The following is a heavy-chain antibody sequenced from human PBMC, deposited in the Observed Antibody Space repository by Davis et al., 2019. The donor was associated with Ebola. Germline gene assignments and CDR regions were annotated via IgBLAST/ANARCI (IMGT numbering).Heavy chain of an antibody. CDR3: ARDGYYYDSSGYYLYYFDY. CDR1: GGTFTSYY. CDR2: INPSGGST. V-gene: IGHV1-46*01. Sequence: ASVKVSCKASGGTFTSYYMHWVRQAPGQGLEWMGIINPSGGSTSYAQKFQGRVTMTRDTSTSTVYMELSSLRSEDTAVYYCARDGYYYDSSGYYLYYFDYWGQGTLVTVSS. J-gene: IGHJ4*02. D-gene: IGHD3-22*01.